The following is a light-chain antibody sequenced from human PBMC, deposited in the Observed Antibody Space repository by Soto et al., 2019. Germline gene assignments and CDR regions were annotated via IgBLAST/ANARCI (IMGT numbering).Light chain of an antibody. CDR3: MQATDFPRT. V-gene: IGKV2-24*01. Sequence: DIVMTQTPPSILVTLGQSASISCRSSQSLVHWNGDTYLNWLHLRPGQPPRLLIYKISHRLSGVPDRFSGSGAGTDFTLKISRVEAEDVGLYYCMQATDFPRTFGQGTRVEIK. CDR1: QSLVHWNGDTY. CDR2: KIS. J-gene: IGKJ1*01.